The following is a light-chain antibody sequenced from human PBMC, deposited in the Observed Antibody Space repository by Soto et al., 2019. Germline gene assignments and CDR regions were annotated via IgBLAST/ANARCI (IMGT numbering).Light chain of an antibody. V-gene: IGLV2-14*03. J-gene: IGLJ1*01. Sequence: QSVLAQPASMSGSRGQSITISCTGTSSDVGCYNYVSWFQQHPGKVPKLIIYDVSNWPSGVSDRFSGSKSGNTASLTISGLQPEDEADYYCSSYTTSNTYVFGTGTKVTVL. CDR1: SSDVGCYNY. CDR2: DVS. CDR3: SSYTTSNTYV.